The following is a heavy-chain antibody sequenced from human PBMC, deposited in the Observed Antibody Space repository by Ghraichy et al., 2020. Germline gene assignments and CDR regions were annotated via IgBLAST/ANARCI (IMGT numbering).Heavy chain of an antibody. Sequence: GESLNISCAASGFTFSSYWMSWVRQAPGKGLEWVANIKQDGSEKYYVDSVKGRFTISRDNAKNSLYLQMNSLRAEDTAVYYCARDRRQWPHWGQGTLVTVSS. CDR3: ARDRRQWPH. J-gene: IGHJ4*02. D-gene: IGHD6-19*01. CDR2: IKQDGSEK. V-gene: IGHV3-7*03. CDR1: GFTFSSYW.